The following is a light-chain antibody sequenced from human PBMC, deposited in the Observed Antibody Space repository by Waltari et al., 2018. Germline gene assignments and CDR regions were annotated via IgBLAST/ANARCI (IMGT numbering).Light chain of an antibody. CDR1: SSDVGRFNY. CDR3: ASYIPGSTLV. J-gene: IGLJ3*02. Sequence: QSALTQPASVSGSPGQSITISCTGSSSDVGRFNYVSWYQQFSDRAPKLMLYDVTNRPSGVSNRFSGSKSANTASLTISGLQPEDEADYYCASYIPGSTLVFGGGTKLTVL. V-gene: IGLV2-14*01. CDR2: DVT.